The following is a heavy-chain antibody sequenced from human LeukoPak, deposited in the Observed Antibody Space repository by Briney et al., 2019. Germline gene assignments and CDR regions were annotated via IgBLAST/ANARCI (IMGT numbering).Heavy chain of an antibody. V-gene: IGHV1-46*01. CDR3: ASSGSGWYGYFQH. Sequence: ASVKVSCKASGYTFTSYYMHWVRQAPGQGLEWMGTINPSGGSTSYAQKFQGRVTMTRDMSTSTVYMELSSLRSEDTAVYYCASSGSGWYGYFQHRGQGTLVTVSS. CDR2: INPSGGST. D-gene: IGHD6-19*01. J-gene: IGHJ1*01. CDR1: GYTFTSYY.